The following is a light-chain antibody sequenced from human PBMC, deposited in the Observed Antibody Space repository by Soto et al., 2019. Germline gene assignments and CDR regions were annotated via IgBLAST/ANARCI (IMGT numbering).Light chain of an antibody. CDR3: QQYGSSPQT. Sequence: MTQSPATLCVSPGERATVPCRASQNVGIDLAWFQQKPGQAPRLLIYGASSRATGIPDRFSGSGSGTDFTLTISRLEPEDFAVYYCQQYGSSPQTFGQGTKVDIK. CDR1: QNVGID. J-gene: IGKJ1*01. V-gene: IGKV3-20*01. CDR2: GAS.